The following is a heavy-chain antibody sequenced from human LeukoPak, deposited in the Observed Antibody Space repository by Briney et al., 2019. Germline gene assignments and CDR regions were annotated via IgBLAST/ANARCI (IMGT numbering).Heavy chain of an antibody. J-gene: IGHJ5*02. CDR3: ARVRSSSTSRDNWFDP. CDR2: ISYDGSNK. Sequence: GRSLRLSCAASGFTFSSYAMHWVRQAPGKGLEWVAVISYDGSNKYYADSVKGQFTISRDNSKNTLYLQMNSLRAEDTAVYYCARVRSSSTSRDNWFDPWGQGTLVTVSS. V-gene: IGHV3-30*04. D-gene: IGHD2-2*01. CDR1: GFTFSSYA.